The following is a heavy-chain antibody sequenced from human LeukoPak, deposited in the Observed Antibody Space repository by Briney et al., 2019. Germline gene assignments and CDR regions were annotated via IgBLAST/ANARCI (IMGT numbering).Heavy chain of an antibody. V-gene: IGHV4-39*07. CDR3: ARVYYDFWSGYRAFDY. D-gene: IGHD3-3*01. Sequence: PSETLSLTCTVSGGSISSSSYYWGWIRQPPGKGLEWIGSIYYSGSTYYNPSLKSRVTISVDTSKNQFSLKLSSVTAADTAVYYCARVYYDFWSGYRAFDYWGQGTLVTVSS. CDR1: GGSISSSSYY. CDR2: IYYSGST. J-gene: IGHJ4*02.